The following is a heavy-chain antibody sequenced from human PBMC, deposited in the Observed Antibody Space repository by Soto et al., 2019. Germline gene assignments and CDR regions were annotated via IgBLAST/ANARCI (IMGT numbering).Heavy chain of an antibody. CDR2: IKTDGSET. Sequence: PGGSQRLSWAAAGCTFSGFCMSWFRKAPWKWLEWVANIKTDGSETHYVDSVKGRFTISRDNPKTSLFLQMNSLRVEDTAVYFCTSDRYPRFYHGSGSYPYYWGQGTPVTVS. V-gene: IGHV3-7*03. CDR1: GCTFSGFC. J-gene: IGHJ4*02. D-gene: IGHD3-10*01. CDR3: TSDRYPRFYHGSGSYPYY.